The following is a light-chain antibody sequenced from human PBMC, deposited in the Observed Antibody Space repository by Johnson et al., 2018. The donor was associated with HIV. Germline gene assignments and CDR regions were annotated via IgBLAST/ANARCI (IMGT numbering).Light chain of an antibody. CDR3: GTWDSSLSAGV. Sequence: QSVLTQPPSVSAAPGQKVTISCSGSSSNIGRNYVSWYQQLPGTAPKLLIFENNKRPSGIPDRFSGSKSGTSATLGITGPKTGDEADYYCGTWDSSLSAGVFGTGTKVTVL. J-gene: IGLJ1*01. CDR2: ENN. CDR1: SSNIGRNY. V-gene: IGLV1-51*01.